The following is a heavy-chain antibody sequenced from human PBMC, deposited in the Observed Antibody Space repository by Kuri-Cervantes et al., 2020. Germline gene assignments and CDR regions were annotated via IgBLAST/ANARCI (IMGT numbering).Heavy chain of an antibody. D-gene: IGHD2-8*01. Sequence: GGSLRLSCAASGFTFSSYSMNWVRQAPGKGLEWVSYVSNSSSTIYYADSVKGRFTISRDNSKNTLYLQMNSLRAEDTAVYYCARGGSCTNGVCYRYYYGMDVWGQGTTVTVSS. CDR1: GFTFSSYS. V-gene: IGHV3-48*01. J-gene: IGHJ6*02. CDR3: ARGGSCTNGVCYRYYYGMDV. CDR2: VSNSSSTI.